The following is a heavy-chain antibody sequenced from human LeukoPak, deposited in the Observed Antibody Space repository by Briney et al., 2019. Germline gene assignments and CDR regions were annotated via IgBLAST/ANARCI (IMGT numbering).Heavy chain of an antibody. CDR2: INHSGYT. D-gene: IGHD4-17*01. V-gene: IGHV4-34*01. J-gene: IGHJ4*02. Sequence: SETLSLTCAVSGVSFNGYYWSWVRQTPGKGLEWIGEINHSGYTNDSPSLKSRVTLSIDTSRKQFSLNLRSVTVADTGIYYCTRMTTGHDYWGQGTLVTVSS. CDR1: GVSFNGYY. CDR3: TRMTTGHDY.